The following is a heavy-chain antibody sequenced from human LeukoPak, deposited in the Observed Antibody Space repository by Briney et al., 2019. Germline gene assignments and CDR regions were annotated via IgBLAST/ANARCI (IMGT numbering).Heavy chain of an antibody. J-gene: IGHJ5*02. D-gene: IGHD1-14*01. Sequence: GGSLRLSCAASGFTFSSYATHWVRQAPGKGLEWVAVISNDGNIYYADSVKGRFTISRDNSKNTVYLQMNSLRAEDTAVYYCARGNRPWGQGTLVTVSS. CDR3: ARGNRP. V-gene: IGHV3-30*14. CDR2: ISNDGNI. CDR1: GFTFSSYA.